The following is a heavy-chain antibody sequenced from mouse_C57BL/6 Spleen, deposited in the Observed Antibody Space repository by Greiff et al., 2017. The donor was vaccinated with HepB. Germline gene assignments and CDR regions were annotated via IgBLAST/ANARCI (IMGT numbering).Heavy chain of an antibody. CDR3: ARGSSGYAWFAY. Sequence: VQLQQSGAELVRPGTSVKVSCKASGYAFTNYLIEWVKQRPGQGLEWIGVINPGSGGTNYNEKFKGKATLTADKSSSTAYMQLSSLTSEDSAVYFCARGSSGYAWFAYWGQGTLVTVSA. CDR2: INPGSGGT. CDR1: GYAFTNYL. D-gene: IGHD3-2*02. V-gene: IGHV1-54*01. J-gene: IGHJ3*01.